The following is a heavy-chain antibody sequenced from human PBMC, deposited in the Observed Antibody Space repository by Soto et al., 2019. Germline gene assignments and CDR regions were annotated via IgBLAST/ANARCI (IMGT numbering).Heavy chain of an antibody. J-gene: IGHJ4*02. V-gene: IGHV4-4*02. CDR1: GGSISSSNW. Sequence: QVQLQESGPGLVKPSGTLSLTCAVSGGSISSSNWWSWVRQPPGKGREWIGEIYHSGSTNYNPSLKSGVTRAVDKSKNQFSLKLSSVTAADTAGYYCARGPGWLGHRSYYFDYWGQGTLVTVSS. CDR3: ARGPGWLGHRSYYFDY. D-gene: IGHD6-19*01. CDR2: IYHSGST.